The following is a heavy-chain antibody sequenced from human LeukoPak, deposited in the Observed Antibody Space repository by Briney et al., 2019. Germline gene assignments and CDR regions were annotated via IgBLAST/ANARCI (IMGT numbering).Heavy chain of an antibody. D-gene: IGHD1-1*01. CDR2: IKQDGSEK. J-gene: IGHJ4*02. CDR3: ARDQNWNDVDYFDH. Sequence: HPGGSLRLSCAASGFTFSAYWMIWVRQAPGKGLEWVANIKQDGSEKYYVDSVKGRFTISRDNAKNSLYLQMNSLRAEDTAVYYCARDQNWNDVDYFDHWGQGTLVTVSS. V-gene: IGHV3-7*01. CDR1: GFTFSAYW.